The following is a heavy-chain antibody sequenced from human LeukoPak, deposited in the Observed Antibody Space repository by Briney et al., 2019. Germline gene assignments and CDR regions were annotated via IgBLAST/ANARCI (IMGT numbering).Heavy chain of an antibody. D-gene: IGHD3-3*01. CDR1: GFTFSSYA. Sequence: GGSLRLSCAASGFTFSSYAMSWVRQAPGKGLERVSAISGSGGSTYYADSVKGRFTISRDNSKNTLYLQMNSLRAEDTAVYYCAKGVSIFGVVHFNWFDPWGQGTLVAVSS. V-gene: IGHV3-23*01. CDR3: AKGVSIFGVVHFNWFDP. CDR2: ISGSGGST. J-gene: IGHJ5*02.